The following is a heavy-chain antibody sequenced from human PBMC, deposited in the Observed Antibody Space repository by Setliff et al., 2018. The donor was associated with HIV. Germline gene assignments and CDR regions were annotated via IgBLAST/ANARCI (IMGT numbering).Heavy chain of an antibody. D-gene: IGHD3-10*01. V-gene: IGHV4-39*07. J-gene: IGHJ6*01. Sequence: SETLSLTCTVSGGSISTSRHYWGWIRQPPGKGLEWIGSIYYTGSTYYNPSLKSRVTMSIDTSKNQFSLKLSSVTAADTAVYYCARDNSYYYGSGSHYWYGMDVWGQGTTVTVSS. CDR1: GGSISTSRHY. CDR2: IYYTGST. CDR3: ARDNSYYYGSGSHYWYGMDV.